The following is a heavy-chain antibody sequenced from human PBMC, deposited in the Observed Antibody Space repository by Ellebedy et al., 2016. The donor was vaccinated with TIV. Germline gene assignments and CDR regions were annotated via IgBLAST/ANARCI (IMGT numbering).Heavy chain of an antibody. D-gene: IGHD3-3*01. CDR1: GFTFSSYA. CDR3: AKDRPENPGRFLEGTSGYFDY. Sequence: PGGSLRLSCAASGFTFSSYAMSWVRQAPGKGLEWVSGISGGGGSTVYADSVKGRLTISRDNSKNTLSLQMNSLRAEDTAVYYCAKDRPENPGRFLEGTSGYFDYWGQGTLVTVSS. V-gene: IGHV3-23*01. J-gene: IGHJ4*02. CDR2: ISGGGGST.